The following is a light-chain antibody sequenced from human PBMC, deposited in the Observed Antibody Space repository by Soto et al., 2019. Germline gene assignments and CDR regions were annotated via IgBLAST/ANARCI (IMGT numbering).Light chain of an antibody. V-gene: IGKV1-5*01. CDR2: DAS. J-gene: IGKJ1*01. CDR1: QSISNW. Sequence: DLQNTQSPSTPSASVGDRVTIPCRASQSISNWLAWYQQKPGTAPKLVIYDASTLESGVPSRFSGSGSGTEFTLTISSLQPDDFATYYCQQYNSYSRTFGQGTKVDIK. CDR3: QQYNSYSRT.